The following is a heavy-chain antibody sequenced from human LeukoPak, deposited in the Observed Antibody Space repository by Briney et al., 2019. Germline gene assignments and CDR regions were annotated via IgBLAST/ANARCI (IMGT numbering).Heavy chain of an antibody. Sequence: PGESLNISCQASGSSFTSYWIGWVGQMQGKGLEWMGINYPNDSVTRYSPLLQGQVTISADKSTGTAYLHWSTLKASDTAIYYCTRGGTYYDDSRDYGHWFDPWGQGTLVTVSS. D-gene: IGHD3-22*01. J-gene: IGHJ5*02. V-gene: IGHV5-51*03. CDR3: TRGGTYYDDSRDYGHWFDP. CDR1: GSSFTSYW. CDR2: NYPNDSVT.